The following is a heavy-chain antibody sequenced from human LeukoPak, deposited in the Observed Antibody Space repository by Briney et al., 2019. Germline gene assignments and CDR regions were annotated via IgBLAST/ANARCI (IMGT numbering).Heavy chain of an antibody. CDR2: IYCSGST. V-gene: IGHV4-39*01. D-gene: IGHD4-17*01. Sequence: SETLSLTCTVSGGSISSSSYYWGWIRQPPGKGLEWIGSIYCSGSTYYNPSLKSRVTISEDTSKNQFSLKLSSVTAADTAVYYCARQNGDHGRPPYYFDYWGQGTLVTVSS. CDR1: GGSISSSSYY. CDR3: ARQNGDHGRPPYYFDY. J-gene: IGHJ4*02.